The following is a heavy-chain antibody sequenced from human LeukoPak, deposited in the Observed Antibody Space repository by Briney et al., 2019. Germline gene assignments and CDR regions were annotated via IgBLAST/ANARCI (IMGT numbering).Heavy chain of an antibody. CDR2: IWYDGSNK. D-gene: IGHD4-17*01. Sequence: PGGSLRLSRAASGFSFSNYDMHWVRQAPGKGLEWVAVIWYDGSNKYYADSVKGRFTISRDNSKNTLYLQMNSLRVEDTAVYYCARGDPTVTTKQNFGYWGQGTLVTVSS. J-gene: IGHJ4*02. CDR3: ARGDPTVTTKQNFGY. CDR1: GFSFSNYD. V-gene: IGHV3-33*01.